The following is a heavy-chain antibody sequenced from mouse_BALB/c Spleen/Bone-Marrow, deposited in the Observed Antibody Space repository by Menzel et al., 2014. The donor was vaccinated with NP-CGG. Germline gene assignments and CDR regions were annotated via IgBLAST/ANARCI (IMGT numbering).Heavy chain of an antibody. D-gene: IGHD1-1*02. CDR2: INPCNSDA. CDR3: GRPGYGSCDP. V-gene: IGHV1-37*01. Sequence: VQLQQSRPELVKPGTSVQISCKASGYSFTGYLMNWVKQSHGKSLEWIERINPCNSDAFYNPKFKGKATLTVDKSSSTAHMDLLSLTSEDSAVYYCGRPGYGSCDPWGQCTTLTGSS. J-gene: IGHJ2*01. CDR1: GYSFTGYL.